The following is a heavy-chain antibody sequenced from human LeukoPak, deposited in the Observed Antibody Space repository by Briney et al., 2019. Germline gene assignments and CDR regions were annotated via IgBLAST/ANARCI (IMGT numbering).Heavy chain of an antibody. V-gene: IGHV3-21*01. CDR3: ARAWYMGYFDY. J-gene: IGHJ4*02. CDR1: AFTFSSYS. CDR2: ISSSGSYI. D-gene: IGHD2-8*02. Sequence: GGSLRLSCAASAFTFSSYSMNWVRQAPGKGLEWVSSISSSGSYIYYADSVKGRFTISRDNAKNSLYPQMNSLRAEDTAVYYCARAWYMGYFDYWGQGALVTVSS.